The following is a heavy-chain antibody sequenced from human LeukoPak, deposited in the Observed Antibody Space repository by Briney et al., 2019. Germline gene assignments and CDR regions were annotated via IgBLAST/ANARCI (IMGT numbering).Heavy chain of an antibody. CDR2: ISSSSSII. CDR1: GFTFSTFA. Sequence: GGSLRLSCAASGFTFSTFAMIWVRQPPGKGLEWVSYISSSSSIIYYADSVKGRFTISRDNAKNSLYLQMNSLRAEDTAIYYCASPSYNFWSGYYVYWGQGTLVTVSS. V-gene: IGHV3-48*04. J-gene: IGHJ4*02. CDR3: ASPSYNFWSGYYVY. D-gene: IGHD3-3*01.